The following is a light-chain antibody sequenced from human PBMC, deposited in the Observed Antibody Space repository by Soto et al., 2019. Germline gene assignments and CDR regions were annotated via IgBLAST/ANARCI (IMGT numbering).Light chain of an antibody. Sequence: QSALTQPRSVSGSPGQSVTISCTGTSSDVGGYNYVSWYQQHPGKAPKLMIYDVSKRPSGVPDRFSGSKSGNTASLTISGLQAEDEADYYCSSYTVISTYVFGTGTKVTVL. CDR3: SSYTVISTYV. V-gene: IGLV2-11*01. CDR2: DVS. CDR1: SSDVGGYNY. J-gene: IGLJ1*01.